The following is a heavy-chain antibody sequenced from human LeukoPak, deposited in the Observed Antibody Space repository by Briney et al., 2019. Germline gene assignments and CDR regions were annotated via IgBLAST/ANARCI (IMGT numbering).Heavy chain of an antibody. D-gene: IGHD5-12*01. V-gene: IGHV3-30*02. CDR3: VKDHGGHGPDS. CDR2: IAYDGSSK. J-gene: IGHJ5*02. CDR1: GFSLSDYG. Sequence: HPGGSLRLSCAVSGFSLSDYGIHWVRQAPGKGLEWVTFIAYDGSSKFYADSVKGRFTISRDNSRNTLYLQMHSLWTEDTAIYYCVKDHGGHGPDSWSQGTLVTISS.